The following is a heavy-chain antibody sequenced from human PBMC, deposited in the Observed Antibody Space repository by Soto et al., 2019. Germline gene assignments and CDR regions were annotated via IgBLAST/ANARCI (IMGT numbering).Heavy chain of an antibody. J-gene: IGHJ3*02. CDR2: IRDGGEST. CDR3: APHVHCSGGSCHYDAFDI. CDR1: GFIFGNYM. D-gene: IGHD2-15*01. V-gene: IGHV3-23*01. Sequence: EVQLLESGGGLVQPGESLRLSCAVSGFIFGNYMMTWVRQAPGKGLEWVSTIRDGGESTYYADSVKGRFTISRDNSXXTXHLQMDSLGVEDTAVYYCAPHVHCSGGSCHYDAFDIRGQGTMVTVSS.